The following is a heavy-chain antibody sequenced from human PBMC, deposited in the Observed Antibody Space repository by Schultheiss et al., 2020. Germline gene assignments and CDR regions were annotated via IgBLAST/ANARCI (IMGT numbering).Heavy chain of an antibody. CDR3: AKVAFYSSPFWFDP. CDR2: IYYSGST. Sequence: SQTLSLTCTVSGGSISSGDYYWSWIRQPPGKGLEWIGYIYYSGSTNYNPSLKSRVTISVDTSKNQFSLKLSSVTAADTAVYYCAKVAFYSSPFWFDPWGQGTLVTVSS. V-gene: IGHV4-61*08. D-gene: IGHD6-13*01. CDR1: GGSISSGDYY. J-gene: IGHJ5*02.